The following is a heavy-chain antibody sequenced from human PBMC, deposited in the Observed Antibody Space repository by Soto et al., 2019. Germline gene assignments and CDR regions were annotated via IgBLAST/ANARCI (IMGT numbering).Heavy chain of an antibody. J-gene: IGHJ6*02. V-gene: IGHV4-59*01. CDR1: GGSISSYY. CDR2: IYYSGST. D-gene: IGHD6-13*01. CDR3: ARDPSYSSSWGTYYYYYGMDV. Sequence: PSETLSLTCTVSGGSISSYYWSWIRQPPGKGLEWIGYIYYSGSTNYNPSLKSRVTISVDTSKNQFSLKLSSVTAADTAVYYCARDPSYSSSWGTYYYYYGMDVWGQGTTVTVS.